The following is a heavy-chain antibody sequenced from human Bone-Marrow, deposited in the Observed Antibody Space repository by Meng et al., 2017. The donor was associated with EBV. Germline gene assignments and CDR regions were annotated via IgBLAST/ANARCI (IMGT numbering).Heavy chain of an antibody. V-gene: IGHV1-69*01. Sequence: QGQLGQSGGDVKKPGSSVKVSCKASGGTFSSYAISWVRQAPGQGLEWMGGIIPIFGTANYAQKFQGRVTITADESTSTAYMELSSLRSEDTAVYYCARSHVGSSSWYEAWDYWGQGTLVTVS. D-gene: IGHD6-13*01. CDR1: GGTFSSYA. CDR2: IIPIFGTA. CDR3: ARSHVGSSSWYEAWDY. J-gene: IGHJ4*02.